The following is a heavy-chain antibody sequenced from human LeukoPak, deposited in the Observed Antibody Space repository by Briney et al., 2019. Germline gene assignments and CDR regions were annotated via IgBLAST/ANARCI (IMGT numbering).Heavy chain of an antibody. V-gene: IGHV3-21*01. Sequence: SGGSLRLSCAASGFTFSSYTMNWVRQAPGKGLEWVSSIISSGSYIYYADSVKGRFTISRDNAKDSLYLQMNSLRAEDTAVYYCARDPSSWNGYFDSWGQGTLVTVSS. CDR2: IISSGSYI. CDR3: ARDPSSWNGYFDS. D-gene: IGHD6-13*01. CDR1: GFTFSSYT. J-gene: IGHJ4*02.